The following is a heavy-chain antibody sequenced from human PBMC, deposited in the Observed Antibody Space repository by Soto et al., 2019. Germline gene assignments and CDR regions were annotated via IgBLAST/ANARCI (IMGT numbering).Heavy chain of an antibody. V-gene: IGHV3-48*02. Sequence: EVQLLESGGGLVQPGGSLRLSCAASGFTFSSYAMSWVRQTPGKGLEWVSYISSSSSTIYYADSVKGRFTISRDNAKNSLYLQMNSLRDEDTAVYYCARDLTYYYDSSGTPWGQGTLVTVSS. CDR1: GFTFSSYA. CDR3: ARDLTYYYDSSGTP. J-gene: IGHJ5*02. CDR2: ISSSSSTI. D-gene: IGHD3-22*01.